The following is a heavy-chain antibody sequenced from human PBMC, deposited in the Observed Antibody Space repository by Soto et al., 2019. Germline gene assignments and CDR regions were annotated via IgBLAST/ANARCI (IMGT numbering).Heavy chain of an antibody. D-gene: IGHD1-7*01. Sequence: GGSLRLSCAASGFTFSSYAMSWVRQAPGKGLEWVSGISGSGVSTHYADSVKGRFTISRDNSKNTLYLQMNSLRVEDTAVYYCVTPLFYGTWGQGTLVTVSS. J-gene: IGHJ4*02. V-gene: IGHV3-23*01. CDR2: ISGSGVST. CDR3: VTPLFYGT. CDR1: GFTFSSYA.